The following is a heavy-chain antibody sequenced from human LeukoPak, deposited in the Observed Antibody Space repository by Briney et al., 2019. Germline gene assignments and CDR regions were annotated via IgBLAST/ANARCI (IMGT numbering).Heavy chain of an antibody. Sequence: GGSLRLSCAASGFTFSSNYMSWVRQAPGKGLEWVSVIYSGGSTYYSDSVKGRFTISRDISKNTLYLQMNSLRDEDMAVYYCARVGPETAFDYWGQGTLVTVSS. J-gene: IGHJ4*02. D-gene: IGHD1-14*01. CDR2: IYSGGST. CDR3: ARVGPETAFDY. CDR1: GFTFSSNY. V-gene: IGHV3-53*05.